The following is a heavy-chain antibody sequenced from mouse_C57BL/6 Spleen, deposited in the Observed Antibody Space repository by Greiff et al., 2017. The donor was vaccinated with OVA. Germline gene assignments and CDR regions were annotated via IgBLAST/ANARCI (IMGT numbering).Heavy chain of an antibody. CDR3: ARWLLGYAMDY. Sequence: DVHLVESGGGLVQPGGSLSLSCAASGFTFTDYYMSWVRQPPGKALEWLGFIRNKANGYTTEYSASVKGRFTISRDNSQSILYLQMNALRAEDSATYYCARWLLGYAMDYWGQGTSVTVSS. CDR2: IRNKANGYTT. V-gene: IGHV7-3*01. D-gene: IGHD2-3*01. CDR1: GFTFTDYY. J-gene: IGHJ4*01.